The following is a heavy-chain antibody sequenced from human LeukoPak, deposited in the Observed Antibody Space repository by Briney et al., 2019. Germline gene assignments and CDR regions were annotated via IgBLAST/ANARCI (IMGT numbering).Heavy chain of an antibody. CDR1: GGSISSGDYY. CDR3: ARERGGATWFDY. J-gene: IGHJ4*02. V-gene: IGHV4-30-4*08. D-gene: IGHD1-26*01. CDR2: IYYSGST. Sequence: SETLSLTXTVSGGSISSGDYYWSWIRQPPGKGLEWIGYIYYSGSTYYNPSLKSRVTISVDTSKNQFSLKLSPVTAADTAVYYCARERGGATWFDYWGQGTLVTVSS.